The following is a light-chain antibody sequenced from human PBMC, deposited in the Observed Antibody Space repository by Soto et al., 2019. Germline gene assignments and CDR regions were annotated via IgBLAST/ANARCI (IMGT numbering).Light chain of an antibody. CDR1: SSDVGGYNY. CDR2: EVS. J-gene: IGLJ2*01. CDR3: SSHAASNNLV. Sequence: QSALTQPPSASGSPGQSVTISCTGTSSDVGGYNYVSWYQQHPGKTPKLMIYEVSKRPSGVPDRFSGSKSGNTASLTVSGLQAEDEADYYCSSHAASNNLVFGGGTQLTVL. V-gene: IGLV2-8*01.